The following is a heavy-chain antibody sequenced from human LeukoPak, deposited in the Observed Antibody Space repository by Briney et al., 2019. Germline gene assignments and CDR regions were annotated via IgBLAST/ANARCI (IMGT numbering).Heavy chain of an antibody. CDR3: ARENCDSTTCYKTIDY. D-gene: IGHD2-2*02. V-gene: IGHV3-64*01. J-gene: IGHJ4*02. Sequence: GGSLRLSCAASGFTFSIYAMHWVRQAPGKGLEYVSAITSNGGSAYYANSVKGRFTISRDNSKNTLYPQMGSLRAEDMAVYYCARENCDSTTCYKTIDYWGQGILATVSS. CDR2: ITSNGGSA. CDR1: GFTFSIYA.